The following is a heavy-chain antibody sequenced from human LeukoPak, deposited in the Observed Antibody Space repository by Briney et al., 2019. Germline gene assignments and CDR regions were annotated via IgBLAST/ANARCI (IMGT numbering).Heavy chain of an antibody. CDR3: AREKLVTVHYYYYYMDV. CDR1: GFTFSSYA. D-gene: IGHD6-6*01. V-gene: IGHV3-30*04. Sequence: GRSLRLSCAASGFTFSSYAMHWVRQAPGKGLEWVAVISYDGSNKYYADSVKGRFTISRDNSKNTLYLQMNSLRAEDTAVYYCAREKLVTVHYYYYYMDVWGKGTTVTVPS. CDR2: ISYDGSNK. J-gene: IGHJ6*03.